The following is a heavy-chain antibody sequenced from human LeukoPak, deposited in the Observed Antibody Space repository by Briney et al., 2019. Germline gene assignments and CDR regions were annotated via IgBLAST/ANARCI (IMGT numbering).Heavy chain of an antibody. V-gene: IGHV7-4-1*02. CDR1: GYTFTNYA. Sequence: ASVKVSCKASGYTFTNYAMNWVRQAPGQGLEWMGWINPNTGNPTYAQGFTGRFVFSLDTSVSTTYLQISSLKAEDTALYYCARAYQRLGELSLPDYWGQGTLVTVSS. J-gene: IGHJ4*02. CDR3: ARAYQRLGELSLPDY. D-gene: IGHD3-16*02. CDR2: INPNTGNP.